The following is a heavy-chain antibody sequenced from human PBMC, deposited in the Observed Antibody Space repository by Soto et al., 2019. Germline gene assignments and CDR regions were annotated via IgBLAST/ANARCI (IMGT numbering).Heavy chain of an antibody. CDR1: GYTFTTYY. D-gene: IGHD3-3*01. J-gene: IGHJ3*01. CDR3: ARERKFDFCRKGLKV. CDR2: MDPNSGIT. Sequence: ASLKVSCKASGYTFTTYYINWVRQAPGQWLELLGWMDPNSGITGYAQHFQGRITMNRNIPRNTAHMELSSLQSEDTDLYYCARERKFDFCRKGLKVWGHGTRDTV. V-gene: IGHV1-8*01.